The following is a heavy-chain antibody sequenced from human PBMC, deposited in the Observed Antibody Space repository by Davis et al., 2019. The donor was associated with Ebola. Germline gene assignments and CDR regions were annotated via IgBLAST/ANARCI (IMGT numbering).Heavy chain of an antibody. D-gene: IGHD5-12*01. V-gene: IGHV3-7*03. CDR3: ARDPLGGSYRGFFDD. CDR1: GFTFSTYA. CDR2: INQDGNQR. Sequence: GESLKISCVASGFTFSTYAMSWVRQAPGKGLEWVASINQDGNQRYYMDSLRGRFTISRDNTIHLLFLEMNNLRAEDTAVYYCARDPLGGSYRGFFDDWGQGTLVTVSS. J-gene: IGHJ4*02.